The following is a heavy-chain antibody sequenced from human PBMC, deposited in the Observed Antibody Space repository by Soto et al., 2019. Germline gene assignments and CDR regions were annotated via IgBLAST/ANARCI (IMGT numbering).Heavy chain of an antibody. J-gene: IGHJ6*02. CDR2: IIPLFGTT. CDR3: ARGLTEGYFGMDV. V-gene: IGHV1-69*01. CDR1: GGAFSSYD. Sequence: QVQLVKSGAEVKKPGSSVKVSCKTSGGAFSSYDISWVRQAPGQGLEWMGGIIPLFGTTNYAQKFQGRVTLTADESTSTVYMNLYSLRYEDTAVYYCARGLTEGYFGMDVWGQGTTVTVSS.